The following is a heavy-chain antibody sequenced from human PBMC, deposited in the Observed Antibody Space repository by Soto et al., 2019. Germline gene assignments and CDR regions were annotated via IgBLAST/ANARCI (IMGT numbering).Heavy chain of an antibody. CDR1: GFTFSSYG. CDR3: GKDIAAAGSGFDY. Sequence: QVQLVESGGRVVQPGRSLRLSCAASGFTFSSYGMHWVRQAPGKGLEWVAVISYDGSNKYYADSVKGRFTISRDNSKNTLYLQMNSLRAEDTAVYYCGKDIAAAGSGFDYWGQGTLVTVSS. J-gene: IGHJ4*02. V-gene: IGHV3-30*18. CDR2: ISYDGSNK. D-gene: IGHD6-13*01.